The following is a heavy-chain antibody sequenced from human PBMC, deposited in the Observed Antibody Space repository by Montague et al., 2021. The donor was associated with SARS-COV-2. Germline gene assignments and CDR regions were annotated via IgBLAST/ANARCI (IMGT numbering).Heavy chain of an antibody. J-gene: IGHJ4*02. D-gene: IGHD3/OR15-3a*01. CDR1: GFTFSTYA. V-gene: IGHV3-23*01. CDR3: ANGLDPDY. Sequence: SLRLSCAASGFTFSTYAMSWVRQAPGKGLEWVSGIGGGDGRTYYADSVKGRFTISRDNSKNTLFLQMNSLRVEDTAVYYCANGLDPDYWGQGTLVTVST. CDR2: IGGGDGRT.